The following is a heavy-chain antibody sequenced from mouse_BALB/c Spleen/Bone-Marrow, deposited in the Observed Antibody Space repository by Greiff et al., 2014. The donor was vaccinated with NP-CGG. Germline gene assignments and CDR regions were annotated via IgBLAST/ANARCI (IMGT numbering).Heavy chain of an antibody. J-gene: IGHJ4*01. CDR1: GISITTGNYR. Sequence: EVQLQQSGPGLVKPSQTVSLTCTVTGISITTGNYRWSWIRQFPGNKLEWIGFIYYSGTITYNPSLTGRTTITRDTSKNQFFLEMNSLTTEDTATYYCARAYYRYAMDYWGQGTSVTVSS. D-gene: IGHD2-14*01. CDR2: IYYSGTI. V-gene: IGHV3-5*02. CDR3: ARAYYRYAMDY.